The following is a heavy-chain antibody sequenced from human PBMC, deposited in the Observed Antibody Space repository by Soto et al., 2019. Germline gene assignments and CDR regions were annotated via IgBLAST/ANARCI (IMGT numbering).Heavy chain of an antibody. Sequence: GGSLRLSCAASGFTFSSYAMHWVRQAPGKGLEWVAVISYDGSNKYYADSVKGRFTISRDNSKNTLYLQMNSLRAEDTAVYYCARETVRTFDYWGQGTLVTVSS. V-gene: IGHV3-30-3*01. CDR3: ARETVRTFDY. CDR2: ISYDGSNK. CDR1: GFTFSSYA. J-gene: IGHJ4*02. D-gene: IGHD3-16*01.